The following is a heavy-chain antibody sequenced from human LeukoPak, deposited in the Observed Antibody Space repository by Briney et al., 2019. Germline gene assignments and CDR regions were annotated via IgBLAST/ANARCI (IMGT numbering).Heavy chain of an antibody. V-gene: IGHV3-23*01. CDR2: ISGSGGST. D-gene: IGHD6-19*01. J-gene: IGHJ4*02. CDR1: GFTFSIYA. Sequence: PGGSLRLSCAASGFTFSIYAMSWVRQAPGKGLEWVSAISGSGGSTYYADSVKGRFTISRDNSKNSLYLQMNSLRAEDTAVYYCAKGSAVADLYFDYWGQGTLVTVSS. CDR3: AKGSAVADLYFDY.